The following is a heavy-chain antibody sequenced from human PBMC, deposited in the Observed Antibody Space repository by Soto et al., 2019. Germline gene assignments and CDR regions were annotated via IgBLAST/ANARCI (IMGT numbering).Heavy chain of an antibody. Sequence: EVQLLDSGGGLVQPGGSLRLSCAASGFTFSSFAMIWVRQAPGKGLEWVSAISGSGGSTYYADSVKGRFTISRDKSKNTLYLQMNSLSAEDTAVYYCAKARYSMGWNYFEYWGQGTLVTGSS. D-gene: IGHD6-19*01. CDR3: AKARYSMGWNYFEY. CDR2: ISGSGGST. J-gene: IGHJ4*02. CDR1: GFTFSSFA. V-gene: IGHV3-23*01.